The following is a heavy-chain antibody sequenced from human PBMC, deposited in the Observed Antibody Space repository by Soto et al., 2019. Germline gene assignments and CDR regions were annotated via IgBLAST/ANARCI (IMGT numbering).Heavy chain of an antibody. Sequence: EEQLVESGGGLVQPGGSLRLSCAGSGFTFRNYWMGWVRQAPGKRLEWVANIKQDGSERAYADSVKGRLTISSDNVRNSLYLLVGSLGSDDTAVYYCVRENYFDYWGQGILVIVSS. CDR3: VRENYFDY. V-gene: IGHV3-7*01. CDR1: GFTFRNYW. J-gene: IGHJ4*02. CDR2: IKQDGSER.